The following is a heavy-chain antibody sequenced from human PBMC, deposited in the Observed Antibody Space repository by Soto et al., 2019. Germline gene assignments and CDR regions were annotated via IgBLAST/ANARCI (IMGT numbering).Heavy chain of an antibody. CDR2: IYSGGST. V-gene: IGHV3-66*01. Sequence: GGSLRLSCAASGFTVSGNYMSWVRQAPGKGLEWVSVIYSGGSTYYADSVKGRFTISRDNSKNTLYLQMNSLRAEDTAVYYCARDNIGDLYYYYYMDVWGKGTTVTVSS. J-gene: IGHJ6*03. CDR3: ARDNIGDLYYYYYMDV. CDR1: GFTVSGNY. D-gene: IGHD4-17*01.